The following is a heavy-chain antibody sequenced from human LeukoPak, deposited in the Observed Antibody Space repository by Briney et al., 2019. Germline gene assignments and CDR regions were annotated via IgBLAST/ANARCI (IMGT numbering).Heavy chain of an antibody. Sequence: GASVKVSCKAPGYTFTGYYLHWVRQAPGQGLEWMGWMNPNSGGTNYAQKFQGRVTMTRDTSISTAFMELSSLRSDDTAVYYCSRAPDRGYWGQGTLVTVSS. CDR2: MNPNSGGT. V-gene: IGHV1-2*02. J-gene: IGHJ4*02. CDR1: GYTFTGYY. D-gene: IGHD7-27*01. CDR3: SRAPDRGY.